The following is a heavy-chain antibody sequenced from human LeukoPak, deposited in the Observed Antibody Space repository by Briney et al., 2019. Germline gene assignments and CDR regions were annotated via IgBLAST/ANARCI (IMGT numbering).Heavy chain of an antibody. Sequence: GGSLRLSCAASGFTFSSYSMHWVRQAPGKGLEWVAVISYDGSNKYYADSVKGRFTISRDNSKNTLYLQMNSLRAEDTAVYYCAKVAMIVVATAWFDPWGQGTLVTVSS. CDR2: ISYDGSNK. CDR3: AKVAMIVVATAWFDP. D-gene: IGHD3-22*01. V-gene: IGHV3-30*18. CDR1: GFTFSSYS. J-gene: IGHJ5*02.